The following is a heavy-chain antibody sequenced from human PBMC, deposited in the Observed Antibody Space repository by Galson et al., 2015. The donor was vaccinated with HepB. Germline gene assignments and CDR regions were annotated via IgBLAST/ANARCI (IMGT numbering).Heavy chain of an antibody. D-gene: IGHD6-19*01. CDR2: IDWDDDK. V-gene: IGHV2-70*11. CDR3: ARSKAGHGTDYFDY. Sequence: PALVKPTQTLTLTCTFSGFSLSTSGMCVSWIRQPPGKALEWLARIDWDDDKYYSTSLKTRLTISKDTSKNQVVLTMTNMDPVDTATYYCARSKAGHGTDYFDYWGQGTLVTVSS. J-gene: IGHJ4*02. CDR1: GFSLSTSGMC.